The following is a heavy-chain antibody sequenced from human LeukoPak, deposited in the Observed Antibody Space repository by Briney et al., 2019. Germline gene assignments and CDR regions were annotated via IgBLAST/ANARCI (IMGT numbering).Heavy chain of an antibody. V-gene: IGHV3-7*02. CDR3: AKGGDYGDYEAGDY. J-gene: IGHJ4*02. CDR1: GLTLSRFW. CDR2: IKQDGREK. D-gene: IGHD4-17*01. Sequence: SGGSLRLSCTASGLTLSRFWINWVRQAPGKGLEWVANIKQDGREKYYVDSVKGRFTISRDNSKNTLYLQMNSLRAEDTAVYYCAKGGDYGDYEAGDYWGQGTLVTVSS.